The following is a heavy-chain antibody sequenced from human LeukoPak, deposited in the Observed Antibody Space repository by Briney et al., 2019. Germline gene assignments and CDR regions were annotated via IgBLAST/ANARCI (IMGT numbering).Heavy chain of an antibody. D-gene: IGHD6-19*01. Sequence: ASVKVSCKASGYTFTGYYMHWVRQAPGQGLEWMGWINPNSGGTNYAQKFQGRVTTTRDTSISTAYMELSRLRSDDTAVYYCARDLRIAVAGDYYYYGMDVWGQGTTVTVSS. CDR3: ARDLRIAVAGDYYYYGMDV. V-gene: IGHV1-2*02. CDR1: GYTFTGYY. CDR2: INPNSGGT. J-gene: IGHJ6*02.